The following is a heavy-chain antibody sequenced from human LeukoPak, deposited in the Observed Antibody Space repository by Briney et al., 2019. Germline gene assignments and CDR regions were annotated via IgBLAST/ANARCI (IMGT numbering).Heavy chain of an antibody. CDR3: ARDTRASYDFWSGDDAFDI. J-gene: IGHJ3*02. CDR2: ISYDGSNK. Sequence: GGSLRLSCAASGFTFSSYSMNWVRQAPGKGLEWVAVISYDGSNKYYADSVKGRFTISRDNSKNTLYLQMNSLRAEDTAVYYCARDTRASYDFWSGDDAFDIWGQGTMVTVSS. V-gene: IGHV3-30*03. D-gene: IGHD3-3*01. CDR1: GFTFSSYS.